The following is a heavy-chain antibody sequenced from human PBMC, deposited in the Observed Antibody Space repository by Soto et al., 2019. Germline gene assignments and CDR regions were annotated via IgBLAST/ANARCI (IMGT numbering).Heavy chain of an antibody. D-gene: IGHD2-2*01. CDR1: GYTFTSYY. J-gene: IGHJ4*02. Sequence: GASVKVSCKASGYTFTSYYMHWVRQAPGQGLEWMGIINPSGGSTSYAQKFQGRVTMTRDTSTSTVYMELSSLRSEDTAVYYCAREPLIVVVPAAARPTFDYWGQGTLVTVSS. CDR3: AREPLIVVVPAAARPTFDY. CDR2: INPSGGST. V-gene: IGHV1-46*03.